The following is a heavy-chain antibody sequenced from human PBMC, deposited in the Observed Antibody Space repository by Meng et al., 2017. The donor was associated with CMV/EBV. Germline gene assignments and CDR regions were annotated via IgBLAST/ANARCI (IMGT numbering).Heavy chain of an antibody. CDR1: GGSVSSGSYY. J-gene: IGHJ4*02. CDR2: IYHSGST. D-gene: IGHD6-19*01. V-gene: IGHV4-39*07. CDR3: ARVARGIAVAGFDY. Sequence: SETLSLTCTVSGGSVSSGSYYWSWIRQPPGKGLEWIGSIYHSGSTYYNPSLKSRVTISVDTSKNQFSLKLSSVTAADTAVYYCARVARGIAVAGFDYWGQGTLVTVSS.